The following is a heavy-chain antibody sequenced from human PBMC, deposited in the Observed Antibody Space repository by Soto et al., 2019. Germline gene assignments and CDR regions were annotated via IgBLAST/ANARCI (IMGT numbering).Heavy chain of an antibody. CDR3: VRGIPSQYSSTWLYWHFDL. D-gene: IGHD6-13*01. CDR1: GFVYSQYA. Sequence: VQLVESGGGVVQPGRSLRLSCEASGFVYSQYAMHWVRQAPGKGPEWVALIWNDGSQKNYVDSGKGRFTISRDNSKNPMNLQRNSLRADDTAMYFCVRGIPSQYSSTWLYWHFDLLGPGTLVTVSS. J-gene: IGHJ2*01. CDR2: IWNDGSQK. V-gene: IGHV3-33*01.